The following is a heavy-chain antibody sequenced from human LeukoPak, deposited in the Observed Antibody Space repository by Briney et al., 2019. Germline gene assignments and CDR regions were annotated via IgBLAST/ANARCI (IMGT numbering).Heavy chain of an antibody. CDR3: ARGAPYTYDSSGSYETDY. V-gene: IGHV3-21*01. J-gene: IGHJ4*02. CDR1: GFTFSSYS. Sequence: GGSLRLSCAASGFTFSSYSMNWVRQAPGKGLEWVSSISTSSSYIYYADSVKGRFTISRDNAKNSLYLQMNSLRAEDTAVYYCARGAPYTYDSSGSYETDYWGQGTLVTVSS. CDR2: ISTSSSYI. D-gene: IGHD3-22*01.